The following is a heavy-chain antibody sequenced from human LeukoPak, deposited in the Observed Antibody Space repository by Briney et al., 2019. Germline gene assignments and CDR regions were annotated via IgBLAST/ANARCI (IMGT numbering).Heavy chain of an antibody. Sequence: PGGSLRLSCAASGFTFDDYAMHWVRQAPGKGLEWVSGISWNSGSIGYADSVKGRFTISRDNAKNSLYLQMNSLRAEDTAVYYCAREFTGSYYTPYFVYWGQGTLVTVSS. CDR1: GFTFDDYA. J-gene: IGHJ4*02. V-gene: IGHV3-9*01. CDR2: ISWNSGSI. D-gene: IGHD1-26*01. CDR3: AREFTGSYYTPYFVY.